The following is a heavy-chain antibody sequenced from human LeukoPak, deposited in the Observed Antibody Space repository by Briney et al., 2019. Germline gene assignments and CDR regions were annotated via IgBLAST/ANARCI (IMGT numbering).Heavy chain of an antibody. CDR1: GFTFSDYG. J-gene: IGHJ4*02. V-gene: IGHV3-23*01. CDR3: AKDPPRLDFYYFDY. Sequence: GGSLRLSCAAAGFTFSDYGMNWVRQAPGKGLEWVSAISGSGGSTYYADPVKGRFTISRDNSKNTLYLQMNSLRAEDTAVYYCAKDPPRLDFYYFDYWGQGTLVTVSS. D-gene: IGHD3/OR15-3a*01. CDR2: ISGSGGST.